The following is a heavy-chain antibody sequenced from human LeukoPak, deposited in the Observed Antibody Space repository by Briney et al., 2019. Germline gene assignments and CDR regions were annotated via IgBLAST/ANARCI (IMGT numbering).Heavy chain of an antibody. J-gene: IGHJ4*02. CDR2: ISGSGGST. V-gene: IGHV3-23*01. CDR1: NGSINNYF. Sequence: ETLSLTCTVSNGSINNYFWSWVRQAPGKGLEWVSGISGSGGSTDYADSVKGRFTISRDNSKNTLYLQMNSLRPEDTAVYYCAKHSTTYYHFDYWGQGTLVTVSS. D-gene: IGHD2/OR15-2a*01. CDR3: AKHSTTYYHFDY.